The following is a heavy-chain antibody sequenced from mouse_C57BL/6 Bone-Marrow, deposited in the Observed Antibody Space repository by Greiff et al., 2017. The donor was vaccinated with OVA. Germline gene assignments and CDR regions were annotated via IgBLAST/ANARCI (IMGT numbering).Heavy chain of an antibody. V-gene: IGHV1-54*01. J-gene: IGHJ1*03. Sequence: QVQLKESGAELVRPGTSVKVSCKASGYAFTNYLIEWVKQRPGQGLEWIGVINPGSGGTNYNEKFKGKATLTADKSSSTAYMQLSSLTSEDSAVYFCAREDSNYVYWYFDVWGTGTTVTVSS. CDR2: INPGSGGT. D-gene: IGHD2-5*01. CDR1: GYAFTNYL. CDR3: AREDSNYVYWYFDV.